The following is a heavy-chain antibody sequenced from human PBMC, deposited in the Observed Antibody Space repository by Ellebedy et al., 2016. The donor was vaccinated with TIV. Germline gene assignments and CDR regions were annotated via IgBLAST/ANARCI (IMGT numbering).Heavy chain of an antibody. J-gene: IGHJ4*02. CDR1: GFTFNRNW. D-gene: IGHD2-8*01. CDR2: INQDGSRK. CDR3: ASAGVGRTPFDY. Sequence: GESLKISCAASGFTFNRNWMSWVRQAPGKGLEWVANINQDGSRKDYVESVKGRFTISRDNAENLVYLQMNSLRGEDTAVYFCASAGVGRTPFDYWGQGTLVTVSS. V-gene: IGHV3-7*03.